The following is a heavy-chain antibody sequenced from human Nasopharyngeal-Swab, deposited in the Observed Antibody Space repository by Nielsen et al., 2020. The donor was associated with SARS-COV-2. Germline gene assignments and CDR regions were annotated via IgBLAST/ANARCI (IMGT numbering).Heavy chain of an antibody. Sequence: ASVKVSCKASGYIFTHYYMHWVRQAPGQGLEWMGIINPTGGSTTYAQKFQGRVIMTRDTSTSTLYMELRGLRSEDTAVYFCARDAGGFYTKDQPYFDYWGQGSLVTVSS. J-gene: IGHJ4*02. CDR2: INPTGGST. CDR1: GYIFTHYY. CDR3: ARDAGGFYTKDQPYFDY. D-gene: IGHD3-10*01. V-gene: IGHV1-46*01.